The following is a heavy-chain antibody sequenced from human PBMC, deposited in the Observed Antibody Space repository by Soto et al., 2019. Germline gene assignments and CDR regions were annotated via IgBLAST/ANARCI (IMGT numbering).Heavy chain of an antibody. V-gene: IGHV3-48*02. CDR2: ISTSGTPI. CDR1: GFTFRSSS. D-gene: IGHD3-10*01. CDR3: ARSFTVLRGVIRYNYGMDV. Sequence: SLSLSCAASGFTFRSSSINWVRQAPGKGLGWVSYISTSGTPIYYADSVKGRFTISRDNSNNSVFLQMDSLRDEDTAVYYCARSFTVLRGVIRYNYGMDVWGQGTSVTVSS. J-gene: IGHJ6*02.